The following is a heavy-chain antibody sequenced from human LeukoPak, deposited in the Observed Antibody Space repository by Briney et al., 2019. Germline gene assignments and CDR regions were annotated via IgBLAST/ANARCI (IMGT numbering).Heavy chain of an antibody. D-gene: IGHD6-19*01. V-gene: IGHV1-8*01. CDR3: ARGVAAHDS. J-gene: IGHJ4*02. CDR1: GYTFTDHD. CDR2: MNPKTGNT. Sequence: ASVKVSCKASGYTFTDHDLNWVRQAAGQGLEWMGWMNPKTGNTGYAHKFRGRVIMTRNTSITTAYMELSSLSSEDTAIYYCARGVAAHDSWGQGTLVTVSS.